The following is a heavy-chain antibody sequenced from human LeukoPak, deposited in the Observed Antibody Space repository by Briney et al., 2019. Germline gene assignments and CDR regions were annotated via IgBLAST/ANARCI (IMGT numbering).Heavy chain of an antibody. CDR2: ISNNGGYT. Sequence: GGSLRLSCAASGFSFSSSAMSWVRQAPGKGLEWVSVISNNGGYTYYADSVQGRFTISRDNSKSTLCLQMNSLRAEDTAVYYCAKQLGYCSDGSCYFPYWGQGTLVTVSS. CDR3: AKQLGYCSDGSCYFPY. D-gene: IGHD2-15*01. V-gene: IGHV3-23*01. CDR1: GFSFSSSA. J-gene: IGHJ4*02.